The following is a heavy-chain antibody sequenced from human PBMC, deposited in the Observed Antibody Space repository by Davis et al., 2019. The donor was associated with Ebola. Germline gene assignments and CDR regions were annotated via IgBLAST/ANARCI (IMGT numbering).Heavy chain of an antibody. CDR1: GFTFSSYA. V-gene: IGHV3-64*02. D-gene: IGHD2-8*01. Sequence: GESLKISCSASGFTFSSYAMHWVRQAPGKGLEYVSVISNNGDTTYYADSVKGRFTVSRDDSKNTLYLQMGSLRTEDMAVYYCAREDIVLMVYADGAGPSYYGMDVWGQGTTVTVSS. CDR3: AREDIVLMVYADGAGPSYYGMDV. J-gene: IGHJ6*02. CDR2: ISNNGDTT.